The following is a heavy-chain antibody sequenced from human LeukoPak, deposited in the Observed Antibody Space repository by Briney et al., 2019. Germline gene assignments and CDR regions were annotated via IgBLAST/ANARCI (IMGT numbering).Heavy chain of an antibody. J-gene: IGHJ6*02. CDR3: TRDHGLDV. Sequence: QPGGSLRLSCAASGFTFSSYWMSWVRQAPGKGLMWVSQINSDGSATSCADPVKGRCTISRDNAKNMLYLEMNSLRVEDTVVYFCTRDHGLDVWGQGTTVTVSS. CDR2: INSDGSAT. CDR1: GFTFSSYW. V-gene: IGHV3-74*01.